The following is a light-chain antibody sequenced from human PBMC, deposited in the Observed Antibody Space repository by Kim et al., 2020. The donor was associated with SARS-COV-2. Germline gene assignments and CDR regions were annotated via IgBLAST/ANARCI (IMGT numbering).Light chain of an antibody. J-gene: IGLJ2*01. V-gene: IGLV3-19*01. CDR3: NTRDSSGNLI. CDR1: SLRSYY. Sequence: ALGQKVRITCQGDSLRSYYASWYQQKPGQAPVLVIYGKNNRPSGIPDRFSGSSSGNTDSLTITGAQAEDEADYYCNTRDSSGNLIFGGGTQLTVL. CDR2: GKN.